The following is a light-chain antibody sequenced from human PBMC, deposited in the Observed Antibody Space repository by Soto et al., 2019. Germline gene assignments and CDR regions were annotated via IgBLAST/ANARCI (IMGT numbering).Light chain of an antibody. Sequence: DIVVTQSPATLSASPCERVTLSFRASQFVSSRLAWYQQRPGQVPRLLIYDTSTRAPGISARFSGSGSGTEFTLTISSLQSEDFAVYYCQEYIQWPPGMFGPGTKVDIK. V-gene: IGKV3-15*01. CDR2: DTS. CDR1: QFVSSR. J-gene: IGKJ1*01. CDR3: QEYIQWPPGM.